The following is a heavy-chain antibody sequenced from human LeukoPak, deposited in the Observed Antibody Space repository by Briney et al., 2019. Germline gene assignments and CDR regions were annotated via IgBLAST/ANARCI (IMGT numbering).Heavy chain of an antibody. CDR1: GFSFSSYD. V-gene: IGHV3-64D*06. D-gene: IGHD3-22*01. CDR3: VKDKTPDCYDSRVHYFDY. Sequence: PGGSLRLSCSASGFSFSSYDMHWVRQAPGKGLEYVSGISSNGGSTDYADSVKGRFTISRDNSKNTLYLQMSSLRAEDTAVYYCVKDKTPDCYDSRVHYFDYWGQGTLVTVSS. J-gene: IGHJ4*02. CDR2: ISSNGGST.